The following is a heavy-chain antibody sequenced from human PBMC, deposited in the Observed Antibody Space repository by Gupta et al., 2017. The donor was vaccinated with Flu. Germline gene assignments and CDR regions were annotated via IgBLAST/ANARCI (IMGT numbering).Heavy chain of an antibody. V-gene: IGHV5-10-1*01. CDR3: ASTSYYGGNSGWYFDL. D-gene: IGHD4-17*01. Sequence: TIYSPSFEGLVTISTDKSINTAYLQWSSLKASDTAIYYCASTSYYGGNSGWYFDLWGRGTLVTVSS. J-gene: IGHJ2*01. CDR2: T.